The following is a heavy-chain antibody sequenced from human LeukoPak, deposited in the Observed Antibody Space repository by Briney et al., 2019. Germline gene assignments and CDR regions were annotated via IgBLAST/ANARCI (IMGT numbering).Heavy chain of an antibody. Sequence: GGSLRLSCAASGITVSSNAMSWVRQAPGKGLEWVSVIYSGGSTYYADSVKGRFTISRDISKNTLYLQMNSLRTEDTAVYFCAKEIYYDSSAFFDYWGQGTLVTVSS. J-gene: IGHJ4*02. CDR2: IYSGGST. D-gene: IGHD3-22*01. V-gene: IGHV3-66*01. CDR3: AKEIYYDSSAFFDY. CDR1: GITVSSNA.